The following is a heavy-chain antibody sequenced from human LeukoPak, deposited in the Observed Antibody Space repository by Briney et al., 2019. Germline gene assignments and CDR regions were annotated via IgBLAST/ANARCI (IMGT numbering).Heavy chain of an antibody. CDR1: GFTFSSYG. Sequence: GGSLRLSCAASGFTFSSYGMHWVRQAPGKGLEWVAVISYDGSNKYYADSVKGRFTISRDNSKNTLYLQMSSLRAEDTAVYYCARSVDVDYWGQGILVTVSP. J-gene: IGHJ4*02. V-gene: IGHV3-30*03. CDR2: ISYDGSNK. CDR3: ARSVDVDY. D-gene: IGHD5-24*01.